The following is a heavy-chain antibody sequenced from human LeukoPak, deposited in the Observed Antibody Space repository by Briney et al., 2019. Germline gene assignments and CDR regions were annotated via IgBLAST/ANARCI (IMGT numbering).Heavy chain of an antibody. CDR3: AKDPTDFDSSGQTYFDY. Sequence: GGSLRLPCAASGFTFSSYGMSWVRQAPGKGLEWVSGISASGGTTYYADSVKGRFTISRDNSKNTLVLQLNSLRAEDTAVYYCAKDPTDFDSSGQTYFDYWGQGTLVTVSS. V-gene: IGHV3-23*01. CDR2: ISASGGTT. CDR1: GFTFSSYG. J-gene: IGHJ4*02. D-gene: IGHD3-22*01.